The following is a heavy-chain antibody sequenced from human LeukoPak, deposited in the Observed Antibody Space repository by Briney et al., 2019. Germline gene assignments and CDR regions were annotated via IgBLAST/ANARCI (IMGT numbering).Heavy chain of an antibody. CDR3: ARDPGDNPLDY. D-gene: IGHD4-17*01. J-gene: IGHJ4*02. Sequence: GGSLTLSCAASGFTVSSYGMRWVRQAPGKGLEWVAVIWYDGSNKYYADSVTGRFTISRDNSKNTLYLQMTSLRAEDTAVYYCARDPGDNPLDYWGQGTLVTVSS. CDR1: GFTVSSYG. CDR2: IWYDGSNK. V-gene: IGHV3-33*01.